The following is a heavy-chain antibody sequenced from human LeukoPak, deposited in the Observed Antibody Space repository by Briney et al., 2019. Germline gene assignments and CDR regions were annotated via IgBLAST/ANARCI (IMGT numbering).Heavy chain of an antibody. CDR1: GYSFTSYW. D-gene: IGHD5-12*01. CDR3: ARGGYDRWFDP. V-gene: IGHV5-51*01. J-gene: IGHJ5*02. Sequence: GESLKISCKGSGYSFTSYWIGWVRQMPGKGLEWMGIISPGDSDTRYRPSFQGQVTISVDKSIRTAYLQWSSLKASDTAIYYCARGGYDRWFDPWGQGTLVTVSS. CDR2: ISPGDSDT.